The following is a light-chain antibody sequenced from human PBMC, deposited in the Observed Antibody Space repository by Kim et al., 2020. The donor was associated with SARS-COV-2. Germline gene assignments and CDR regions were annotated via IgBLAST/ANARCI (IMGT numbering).Light chain of an antibody. Sequence: PGERDSLSCRARLSVSGYGAWYQRKPGQAPRLLRYKASNRATGIPDRVSGGGYGTDFTLTLSRLGRQDFAVDYCEQRRNWPWTFGEGTKVDIK. CDR1: LSVSGY. CDR2: KAS. V-gene: IGKV3-11*01. CDR3: EQRRNWPWT. J-gene: IGKJ1*01.